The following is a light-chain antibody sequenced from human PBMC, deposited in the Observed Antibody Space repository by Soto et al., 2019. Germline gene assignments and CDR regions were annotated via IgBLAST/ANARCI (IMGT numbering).Light chain of an antibody. V-gene: IGKV1-6*01. CDR2: GAS. CDR3: LQDYTYPWT. Sequence: IQMTQSPSSRSASVGDRVTITCRASQGISNELGWYQQRPGKAPKVLIYGASNLQSGVPSRFSGSASGTDFALTISSPQPEDFATYYCLQDYTYPWTFGQGTKV. J-gene: IGKJ1*01. CDR1: QGISNE.